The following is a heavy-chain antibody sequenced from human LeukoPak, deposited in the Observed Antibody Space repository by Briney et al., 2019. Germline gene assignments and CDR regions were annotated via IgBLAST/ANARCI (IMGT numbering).Heavy chain of an antibody. CDR1: GGSFSGYY. J-gene: IGHJ4*02. CDR2: INHSGST. CDR3: ARIHRYCSGGACYVLDN. V-gene: IGHV4-34*01. D-gene: IGHD2-15*01. Sequence: SETLSLTCAVYGGSFSGYYWSWIRQPPGKGLERIGEINHSGSTNCNPSLKSRVTISVDTSKNQFSLKLSSVTAADTAVYYCARIHRYCSGGACYVLDNWGQGTLVAVSS.